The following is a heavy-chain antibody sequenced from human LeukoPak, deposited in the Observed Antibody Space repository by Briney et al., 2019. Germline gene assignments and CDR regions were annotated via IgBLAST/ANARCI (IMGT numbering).Heavy chain of an antibody. J-gene: IGHJ6*03. D-gene: IGHD3-10*01. V-gene: IGHV1-69*06. CDR1: GGTFSSYA. CDR3: ARAIWFGEPRNYYYYYMDV. Sequence: ASVKVSCKASGGTFSSYAISWVRQAPGQGLEWMGGIIPIFGTANYAQKFQGRVTITADKSTSTAYMELSSLRSEDTAVYYCARAIWFGEPRNYYYYYMDVWGKGTTVTVSS. CDR2: IIPIFGTA.